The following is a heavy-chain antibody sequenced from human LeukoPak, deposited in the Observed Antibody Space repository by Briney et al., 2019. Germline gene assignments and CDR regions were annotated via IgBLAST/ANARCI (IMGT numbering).Heavy chain of an antibody. J-gene: IGHJ4*02. V-gene: IGHV4-59*08. CDR3: ARTYCSGGSCHFDY. Sequence: SETLSLTCTVSGGSISTYYWSWIRQPPRQGLEWIGYIYYSGNNDSNPSLKSRVTISVDTSKNQFSLKLSSVTAADTAVYYCARTYCSGGSCHFDYWGQGTLVTVSS. D-gene: IGHD2-15*01. CDR2: IYYSGNN. CDR1: GGSISTYY.